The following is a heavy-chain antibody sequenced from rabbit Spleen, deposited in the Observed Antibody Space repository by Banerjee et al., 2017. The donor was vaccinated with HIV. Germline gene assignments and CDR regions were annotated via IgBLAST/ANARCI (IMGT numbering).Heavy chain of an antibody. CDR1: GFDFSSYY. CDR2: IDPGFGSA. CDR3: ARGGGL. V-gene: IGHV1S7*01. Sequence: QLVESGGGLVQPGGSPKLSCKASGFDFSSYYMSWVRQAPGKGLEWIGSIDPGFGSAYYASWVNGRFSTARENTQNPVSLHLTSLTAADTATFFCARGGGLWGPGTLVTVS. J-gene: IGHJ6*01.